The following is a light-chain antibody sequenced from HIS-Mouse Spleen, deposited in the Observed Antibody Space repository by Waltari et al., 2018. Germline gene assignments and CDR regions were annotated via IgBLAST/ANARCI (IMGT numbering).Light chain of an antibody. J-gene: IGLJ2*01. CDR3: QSYDSSNVV. CDR2: EDN. CDR1: SCSIASNY. Sequence: NFMLIQPHSVSESPGKTVTISCTRSSCSIASNYVQWYQQRPGSAPTTVIYEDNQRPSGVPDRFSGSIDSSSNSASLTISGLKTEDEADYYCQSYDSSNVVFGGGTKLTVL. V-gene: IGLV6-57*04.